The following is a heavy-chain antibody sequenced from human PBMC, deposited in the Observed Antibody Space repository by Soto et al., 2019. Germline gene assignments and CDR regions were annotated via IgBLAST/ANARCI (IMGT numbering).Heavy chain of an antibody. V-gene: IGHV4-4*02. CDR1: GGSISSSNW. CDR3: ARVHGDPRFYYYGMDV. J-gene: IGHJ6*02. CDR2: IYHNGST. Sequence: KPSETLSLTCAVSGGSISSSNWWSWVRQPPGKGLEWIGEIYHNGSTNYNPSLKSRVTISVDKSKNQFSLKLSSVTAADTAVYYCARVHGDPRFYYYGMDVWGQGTTVTVSS. D-gene: IGHD2-21*02.